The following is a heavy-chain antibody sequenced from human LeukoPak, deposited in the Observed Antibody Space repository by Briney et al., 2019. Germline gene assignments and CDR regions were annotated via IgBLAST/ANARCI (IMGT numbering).Heavy chain of an antibody. J-gene: IGHJ4*02. CDR2: IYYSGST. Sequence: SQTLSLTCTVSGGSINTGGYYWSWIRQHPGKGLEWIRSIYYSGSTSYNPSLKSRVTMSLDTSKNQFSLKLSSVTAADTAMYYCASGDNDPLFDYWGQGILVTVSS. CDR3: ASGDNDPLFDY. V-gene: IGHV4-31*03. D-gene: IGHD1-1*01. CDR1: GGSINTGGYY.